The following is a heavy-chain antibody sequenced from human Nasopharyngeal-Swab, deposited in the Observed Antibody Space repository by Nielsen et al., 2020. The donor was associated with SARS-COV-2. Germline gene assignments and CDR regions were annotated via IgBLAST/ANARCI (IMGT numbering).Heavy chain of an antibody. CDR3: ARDPKYYYGSGSLTDYYYYYYMDV. Sequence: VRQMPGKGLEWVAVIWYDGSNKYYADSVEGRFTISRDNSKNTLYLQMNSLRAEDTAVYYCARDPKYYYGSGSLTDYYYYYYMDVWGKGTTVTVSS. J-gene: IGHJ6*03. D-gene: IGHD3-10*01. V-gene: IGHV3-33*01. CDR2: IWYDGSNK.